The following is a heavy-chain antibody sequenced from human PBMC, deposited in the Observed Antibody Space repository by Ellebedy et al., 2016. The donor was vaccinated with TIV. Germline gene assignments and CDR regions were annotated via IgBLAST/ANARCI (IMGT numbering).Heavy chain of an antibody. V-gene: IGHV3-23*01. D-gene: IGHD3-22*01. CDR2: ISGSGGST. CDR3: AKGSDYNDSSGYSTDFGY. CDR1: GFTFSTYE. Sequence: GESLKISCAASGFTFSTYEMNWVRQAPGKGLEWVSAISGSGGSTYYADSVKGRFTISRDNSKNTLYLQMNSLRAEDTAVYYCAKGSDYNDSSGYSTDFGYWGQGTLVTVSS. J-gene: IGHJ4*02.